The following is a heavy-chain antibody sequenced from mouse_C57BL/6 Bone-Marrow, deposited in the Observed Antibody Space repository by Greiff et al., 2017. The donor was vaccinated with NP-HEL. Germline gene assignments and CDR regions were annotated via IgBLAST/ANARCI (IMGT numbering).Heavy chain of an antibody. CDR2: INPGSGGT. J-gene: IGHJ4*01. D-gene: IGHD2-3*01. CDR3: ARRWFLYAMDY. Sequence: QVQLQQSGAELVRPGTSVKVSCKASGYAFTNYLIEWVKQRPGQGLEWIGVINPGSGGTNYNEKFKGKATLTADKSSSTAYMQLSSLTSEDSAVYFCARRWFLYAMDYWGQGTSVTVSS. CDR1: GYAFTNYL. V-gene: IGHV1-54*01.